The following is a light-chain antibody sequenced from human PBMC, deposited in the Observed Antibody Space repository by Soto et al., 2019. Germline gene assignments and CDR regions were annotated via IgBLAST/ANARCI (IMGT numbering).Light chain of an antibody. Sequence: QSALTQPRSVSGSPGQSVTISCTGTSSDVGGYNYVSWYQQHPGKAPKLMIYXXXKRPXXXXXXXXGSKSGNTASLTISGLQAEDEADYYCCSYAGSYTVVFGGGTKLTVL. CDR1: SSDVGGYNY. J-gene: IGLJ2*01. CDR2: XXX. V-gene: IGLV2-11*01. CDR3: CSYAGSYTVV.